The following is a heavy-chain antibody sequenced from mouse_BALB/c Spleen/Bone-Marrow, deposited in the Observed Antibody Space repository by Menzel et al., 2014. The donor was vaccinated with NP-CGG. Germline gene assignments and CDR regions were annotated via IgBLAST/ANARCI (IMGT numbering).Heavy chain of an antibody. CDR3: AHRFFDY. V-gene: IGHV1-82*01. CDR1: GYAFSSSW. J-gene: IGHJ2*01. Sequence: QVQLQQSGPELVKPGASVKISCKASGYAFSSSWMNWAKQRPGQGLEWIGRIYPGDGDTNYNGKFKGKATLTADKSSSTAYMQLSSLTSVDSAVYFCAHRFFDYWGQGTTLTVSS. D-gene: IGHD2-14*01. CDR2: IYPGDGDT.